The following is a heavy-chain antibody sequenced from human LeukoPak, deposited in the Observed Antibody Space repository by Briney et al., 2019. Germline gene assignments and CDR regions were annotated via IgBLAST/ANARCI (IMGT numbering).Heavy chain of an antibody. CDR2: ISGNGQKT. CDR1: GFTFSVFA. V-gene: IGHV3-23*01. J-gene: IGHJ4*02. D-gene: IGHD3-9*01. Sequence: GESLRLSCSASGFTFSVFAMSWVRQLPGKGLQWVSTISGNGQKTYYGDSVTGRFSVSRDNSNNILFLQMDSLRADDSALYYCVKDANSYDISAFFIPFDSWGQGTLVTVSS. CDR3: VKDANSYDISAFFIPFDS.